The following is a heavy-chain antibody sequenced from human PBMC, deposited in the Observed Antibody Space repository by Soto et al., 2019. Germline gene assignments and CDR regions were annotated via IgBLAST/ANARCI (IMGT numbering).Heavy chain of an antibody. Sequence: QVQLVESGGGVVQPGRSLRLSCAASGFTFSSYAMHWVRQAPGKGLEWVAVIPYDGSNKYYADSVKGRFTISRDNSKNTLYLQMNSLRAEDTAVYYCARDYFIAVAGTGHDYWGQGTLVTVSS. D-gene: IGHD6-19*01. CDR3: ARDYFIAVAGTGHDY. V-gene: IGHV3-30-3*01. CDR1: GFTFSSYA. CDR2: IPYDGSNK. J-gene: IGHJ4*02.